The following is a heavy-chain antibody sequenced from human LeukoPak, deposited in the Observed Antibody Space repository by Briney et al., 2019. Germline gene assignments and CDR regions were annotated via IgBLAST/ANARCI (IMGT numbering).Heavy chain of an antibody. CDR3: ARHTAMDPDVDY. Sequence: PSQTLSLTCAVSGGSISSGSYSWSWIRQPPGKGLEWIGRIYTSGSTNYNPSLKSRVTISVDTSKNQFSLKLSSVTAADTAVYYCARHTAMDPDVDYWGQGTLVTVSS. J-gene: IGHJ4*02. CDR1: GGSISSGSYS. CDR2: IYTSGST. V-gene: IGHV4-61*02. D-gene: IGHD5-18*01.